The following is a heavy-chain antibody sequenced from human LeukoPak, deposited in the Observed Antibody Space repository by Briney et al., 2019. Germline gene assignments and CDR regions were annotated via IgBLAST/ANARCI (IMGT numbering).Heavy chain of an antibody. CDR2: ISSSSSTI. Sequence: PPGGSLRLSCAASGFTFSSYSMNWVRQAPGKGLEWVSYISSSSSTIYYADSVKGRFTISRDNAKNSLYLQMNSLRAEDTAVYYCARDWEMATPVYWGQGTLVTVSS. D-gene: IGHD5-24*01. CDR3: ARDWEMATPVY. CDR1: GFTFSSYS. J-gene: IGHJ4*02. V-gene: IGHV3-48*01.